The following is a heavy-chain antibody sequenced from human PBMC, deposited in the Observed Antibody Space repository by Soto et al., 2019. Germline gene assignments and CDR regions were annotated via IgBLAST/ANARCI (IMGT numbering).Heavy chain of an antibody. CDR2: IFPSDSDT. V-gene: IGHV5-51*01. CDR3: ARKDKSGYFNWFDP. CDR1: GYRFTSYL. Sequence: PGESLKISCRTSGYRFTSYLISWVRQMPVKGLEWMGIIFPSDSDTRYSPSFQGQVTISADRSTSTVFLQWASLKASDTAVYFCARKDKSGYFNWFDPWGQGTLVTFSS. D-gene: IGHD3-22*01. J-gene: IGHJ5*02.